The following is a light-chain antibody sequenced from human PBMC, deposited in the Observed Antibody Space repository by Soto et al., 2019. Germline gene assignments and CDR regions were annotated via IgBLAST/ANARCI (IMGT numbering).Light chain of an antibody. CDR2: AAS. J-gene: IGKJ1*01. V-gene: IGKV3-20*01. CDR1: QSLSTNY. Sequence: EIVLTQSPGTLSLSPGERATLSCGTSQSLSTNYLAWYQQKPGQAPRLLIYAASSTATGIPDRFSGSRSGTDFTLTISRLEPEDFALYFGQQYDNSPWTFGQGTKVDIK. CDR3: QQYDNSPWT.